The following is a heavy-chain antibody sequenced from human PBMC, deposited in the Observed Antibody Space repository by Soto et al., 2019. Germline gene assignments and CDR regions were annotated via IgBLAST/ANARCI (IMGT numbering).Heavy chain of an antibody. CDR1: GYTFTSYG. J-gene: IGHJ6*02. CDR2: ISPYNGNR. Sequence: QAQLVQSGDEVKEPGASVKVSCKTSGYTFTSYGVSWVRQAPGQGLEWMGWISPYNGNRNYAQKFQGRVTMTTVTPASTAYMEVRGLRPDDTAVFYGARVRVDASLGRHPPRRCKVMDVWGQGTKVSVYS. D-gene: IGHD2-15*01. V-gene: IGHV1-18*01. CDR3: ARVRVDASLGRHPPRRCKVMDV.